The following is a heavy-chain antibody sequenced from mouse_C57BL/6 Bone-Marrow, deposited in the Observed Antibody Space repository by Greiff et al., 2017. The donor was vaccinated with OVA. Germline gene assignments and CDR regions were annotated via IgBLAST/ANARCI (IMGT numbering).Heavy chain of an antibody. CDR2: IDPSDSYT. CDR3: ARVDY. CDR1: GYTFTSYW. V-gene: IGHV1-59*01. Sequence: VQLQQPGAELVRPGTSVKLSCKASGYTFTSYWMHWVKQRPGQGLEWIGVIDPSDSYTNYNQKFKGKATLTVDTSSSTAYMQLSSLTSGDSAVYYCARVDYWGQGTSVTVSS. J-gene: IGHJ4*01.